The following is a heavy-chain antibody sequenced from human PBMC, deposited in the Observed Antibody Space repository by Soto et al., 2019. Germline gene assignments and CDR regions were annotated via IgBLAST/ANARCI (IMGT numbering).Heavy chain of an antibody. CDR3: ARVVGGRPTDYDAFDI. V-gene: IGHV1-3*01. J-gene: IGHJ3*02. CDR2: INAGNGNT. CDR1: GYTFTSYA. D-gene: IGHD2-15*01. Sequence: ASVKVSCKASGYTFTSYAMHWVRQGPGQRIEWMGWINAGNGNTKYSQKFQGRVTITRDTSASTAYMELSSLRSEDTAVYYCARVVGGRPTDYDAFDIWGQGTMVT.